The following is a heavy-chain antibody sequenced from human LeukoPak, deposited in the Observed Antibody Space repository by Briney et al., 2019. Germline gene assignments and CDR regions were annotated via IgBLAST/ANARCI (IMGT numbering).Heavy chain of an antibody. Sequence: GGSLRLSCAASGFTFSSYEMNWVRQAPGKGLEWVSYISSSGSTIYYADSVKGRFTISRDNAKNSLYLQMNSLRAEDTAEYYCAKRRGLELLYYYYMDVWGKGTTVTVSS. CDR1: GFTFSSYE. J-gene: IGHJ6*03. V-gene: IGHV3-48*03. D-gene: IGHD1-7*01. CDR3: AKRRGLELLYYYYMDV. CDR2: ISSSGSTI.